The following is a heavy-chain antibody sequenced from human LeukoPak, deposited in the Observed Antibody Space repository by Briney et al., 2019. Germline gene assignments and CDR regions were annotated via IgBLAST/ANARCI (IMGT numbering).Heavy chain of an antibody. J-gene: IGHJ6*03. CDR3: ARQISDYYYYYIDV. D-gene: IGHD3-10*01. V-gene: IGHV4-39*01. Sequence: SETLSLTCTVSGGSISSSHYYWGWIRQTPGKGLEWIGTIYYSGTTYYNPSLESRATISEDTSKNHFSLTLRSVTAADTAVYYCARQISDYYYYYIDVWGKGTTVTVSS. CDR2: IYYSGTT. CDR1: GGSISSSHYY.